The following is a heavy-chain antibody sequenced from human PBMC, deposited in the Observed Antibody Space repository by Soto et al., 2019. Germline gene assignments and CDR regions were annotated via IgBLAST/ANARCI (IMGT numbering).Heavy chain of an antibody. J-gene: IGHJ6*02. D-gene: IGHD6-13*01. CDR3: ARDRTDSSSWPYYHYGMDV. Sequence: QVQLQQSGPGLVKPSQTLSLTCAISGDSVSSNSAAWNWIRQSPSRGLEWLGRTYYRSKWYNDYAVSVKNRITINPDTSKNQFSLQLNSVTPEDTAVYYCARDRTDSSSWPYYHYGMDVWGQGTTVTVSS. CDR1: GDSVSSNSAA. CDR2: TYYRSKWYN. V-gene: IGHV6-1*01.